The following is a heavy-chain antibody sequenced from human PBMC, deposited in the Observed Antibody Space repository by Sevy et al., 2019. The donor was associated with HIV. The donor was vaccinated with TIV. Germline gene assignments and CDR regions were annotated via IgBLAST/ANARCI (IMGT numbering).Heavy chain of an antibody. Sequence: SGPTLVNPTQTLTLTCTFSGFSLSTSGVGVGWIRQPPGKALEWLALIYWNDDKRYSPSPKSRHTITKDTSKNQVVLTMTNMDPVDTATYYCATAGYSSSSAYFDYWGQGTLVTVSS. CDR1: GFSLSTSGVG. V-gene: IGHV2-5*01. CDR2: IYWNDDK. D-gene: IGHD6-6*01. J-gene: IGHJ4*02. CDR3: ATAGYSSSSAYFDY.